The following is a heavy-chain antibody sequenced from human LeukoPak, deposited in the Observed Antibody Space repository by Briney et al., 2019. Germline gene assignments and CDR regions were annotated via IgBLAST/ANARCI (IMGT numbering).Heavy chain of an antibody. CDR2: IYDTGTT. V-gene: IGHV4-61*08. J-gene: IGHJ3*02. CDR1: GGSVSSPDYY. Sequence: PSETLSLTCTVSGGSVSSPDYYWTWIRQPPGKGLEWIGHIYDTGTTSFSPSLRRRVSISVDMSKNQFSLKLSSVTAADTAIYFCASAPSGSAAKDAFDIWGQGTMVTVSS. CDR3: ASAPSGSAAKDAFDI. D-gene: IGHD2-15*01.